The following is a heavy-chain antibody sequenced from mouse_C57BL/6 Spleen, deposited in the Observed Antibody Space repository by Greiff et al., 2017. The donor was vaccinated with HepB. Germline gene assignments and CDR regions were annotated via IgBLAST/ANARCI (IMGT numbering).Heavy chain of an antibody. Sequence: QVQLQQSGAELVRPGASVTLSCKASGYTFTNYEMHWVKQTPVHGLEWIGAIYPETGGTAYNQKFKGKAILTADKSSSTAYMELRSLTSEDSAVYYCTSSSFAYWGQGTTVTVSA. J-gene: IGHJ2*01. CDR2: IYPETGGT. CDR3: TSSSFAY. D-gene: IGHD6-1*01. V-gene: IGHV1-15*01. CDR1: GYTFTNYE.